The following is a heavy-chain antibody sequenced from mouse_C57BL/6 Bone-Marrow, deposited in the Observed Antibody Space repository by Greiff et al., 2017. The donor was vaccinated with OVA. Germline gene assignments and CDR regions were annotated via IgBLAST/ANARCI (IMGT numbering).Heavy chain of an antibody. CDR3: AIYDGYYFNYDMDY. V-gene: IGHV1-55*01. CDR2: IYPGSGST. Sequence: QVQLQQSGAELVKPGASVKMSCKASGYTFTSYWITWVKQRPGQGLEWIGDIYPGSGSTNYNEKFKSKATLTVDTSSSTAYMQLSSLTSEDSAVDDCAIYDGYYFNYDMDYWGQGTSVTVSS. D-gene: IGHD2-3*01. CDR1: GYTFTSYW. J-gene: IGHJ4*01.